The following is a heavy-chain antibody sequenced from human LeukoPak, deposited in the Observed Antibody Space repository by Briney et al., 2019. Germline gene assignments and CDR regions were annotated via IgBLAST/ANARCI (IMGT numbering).Heavy chain of an antibody. J-gene: IGHJ6*03. CDR1: GFTFSGYG. Sequence: PGGSLRLSCAASGFTFSGYGMYWVRQAPGRGLEWMAFIRYDGTNKYYVDSVKGRFTISRDNSKSTVYLQMNSLRAEDTAVYYCAKDQLYGSGSYSYYYYMDVWGKGTTVTVSS. D-gene: IGHD3-10*01. V-gene: IGHV3-30*02. CDR2: IRYDGTNK. CDR3: AKDQLYGSGSYSYYYYMDV.